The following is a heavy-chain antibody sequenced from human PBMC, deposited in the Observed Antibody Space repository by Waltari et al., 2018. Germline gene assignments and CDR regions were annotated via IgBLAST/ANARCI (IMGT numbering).Heavy chain of an antibody. V-gene: IGHV4-4*02. Sequence: QLQLQESGPGLVKPSGTLSLTCAVSGDSMSSTDWWSWVSQSPGKGLEWIGQVQRSGRTNYNPSFASRVTISIDTSTNQFSLKVTSATAADTAVYFCARDRGRGIYLDSWGQGTLVTVSP. D-gene: IGHD2-15*01. CDR3: ARDRGRGIYLDS. CDR2: VQRSGRT. CDR1: GDSMSSTDW. J-gene: IGHJ4*02.